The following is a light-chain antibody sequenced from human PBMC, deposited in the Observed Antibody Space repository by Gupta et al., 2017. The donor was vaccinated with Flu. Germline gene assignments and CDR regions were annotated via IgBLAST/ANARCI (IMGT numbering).Light chain of an antibody. V-gene: IGKV1-27*01. J-gene: IGKJ3*01. CDR2: AAS. CDR3: QKYNSVPLT. Sequence: GDTVTITCRASQSISSFLAWYQQKPGKVPKLLIYAASTLQSGVPSRFSGSGFGTDFTLTISSLQPEDVGTYYCQKYNSVPLTFGPGTKVDL. CDR1: QSISSF.